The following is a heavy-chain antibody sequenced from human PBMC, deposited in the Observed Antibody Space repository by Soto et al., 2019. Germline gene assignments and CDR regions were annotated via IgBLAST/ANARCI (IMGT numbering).Heavy chain of an antibody. CDR1: GYSFTSYW. CDR2: IYPGDSDT. J-gene: IGHJ3*02. D-gene: IGHD2-15*01. Sequence: PGESLKISCKGSGYSFTSYWIGWVRQMPGKGLEWMGIIYPGDSDTRYSPSFQGQVTISADKSISTAYLQWSSLKASDTAMYYWARPLGYCSGGSCPDAFDIWGQGTMVTVSS. CDR3: ARPLGYCSGGSCPDAFDI. V-gene: IGHV5-51*01.